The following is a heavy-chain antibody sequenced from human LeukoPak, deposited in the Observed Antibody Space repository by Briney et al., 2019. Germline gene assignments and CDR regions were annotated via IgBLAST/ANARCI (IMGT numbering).Heavy chain of an antibody. CDR2: ISWDGGST. CDR1: GFTFDDYT. CDR3: AKEAGYSYGPGSYYDNLYFDY. Sequence: PGGSLRLSCAASGFTFDDYTMHWVRQAPGKGLEWVSLISWDGGSTYYADSVKGRFTISRDNSKNSLYLQMNSLRTEDTALYYCAKEAGYSYGPGSYYDNLYFDYWGQGTLVTVSS. J-gene: IGHJ4*02. V-gene: IGHV3-43*01. D-gene: IGHD5-18*01.